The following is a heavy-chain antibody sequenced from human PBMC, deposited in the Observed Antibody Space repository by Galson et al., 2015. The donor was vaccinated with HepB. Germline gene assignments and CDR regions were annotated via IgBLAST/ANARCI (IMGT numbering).Heavy chain of an antibody. J-gene: IGHJ4*02. CDR1: GGSISSDYYY. CDR2: IYYSGSA. CDR3: ARSKWGGTDY. Sequence: LSLTCTVSGGSISSDYYYWDWIRQPPGKGLEWIGSIYYSGSAYYNPSLKSRVTISVDTSKNQFSLKLRSVTAADTAVYYCARSKWGGTDYWGRGTLVTVSS. D-gene: IGHD1-26*01. V-gene: IGHV4-39*01.